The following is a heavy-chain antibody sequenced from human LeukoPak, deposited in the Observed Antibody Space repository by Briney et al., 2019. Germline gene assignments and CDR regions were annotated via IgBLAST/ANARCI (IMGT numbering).Heavy chain of an antibody. Sequence: SETLSLNCTVSGGSISSYYWTWIRQPPGKGLEWIGNIYYSGSTNYNPSLKSRATISVDTSKNQFSLKLSSVTAADTAVYYCARGRHLRYFDWLLLYWGQGILVTVSS. CDR1: GGSISSYY. CDR3: ARGRHLRYFDWLLLY. CDR2: IYYSGST. D-gene: IGHD3-9*01. J-gene: IGHJ4*02. V-gene: IGHV4-59*01.